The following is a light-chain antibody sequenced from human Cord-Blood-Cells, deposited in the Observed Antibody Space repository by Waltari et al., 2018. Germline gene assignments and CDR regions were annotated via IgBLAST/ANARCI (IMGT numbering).Light chain of an antibody. Sequence: QSALTQPASVSGSTGQSITIFCTGTSSDVGGYNYVSWYQQHPRKPPKLTIYDVSKRPSGVSNRFSGSKSGNTASLTISGLQAEDEADYYCSSYTSSNVVFGGGTKLTVL. CDR1: SSDVGGYNY. V-gene: IGLV2-14*01. J-gene: IGLJ2*01. CDR3: SSYTSSNVV. CDR2: DVS.